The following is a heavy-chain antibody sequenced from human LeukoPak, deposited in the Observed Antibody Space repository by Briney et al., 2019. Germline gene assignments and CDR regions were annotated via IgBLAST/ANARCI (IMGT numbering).Heavy chain of an antibody. Sequence: GGSLRLSCAASGFTFDDYGMSWVRQAPGKGPGWVSGINWNGGSTGYADSVKGRFTISRDHAKNSLYMQMNSLSAEDTALYYCARGYDSSAEAFDIWGQGTMVTVSS. J-gene: IGHJ3*02. CDR2: INWNGGST. D-gene: IGHD3-22*01. CDR3: ARGYDSSAEAFDI. CDR1: GFTFDDYG. V-gene: IGHV3-20*04.